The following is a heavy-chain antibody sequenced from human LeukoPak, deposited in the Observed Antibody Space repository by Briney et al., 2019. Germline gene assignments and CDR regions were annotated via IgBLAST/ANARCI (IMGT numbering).Heavy chain of an antibody. CDR2: ISGSGGST. J-gene: IGHJ4*02. CDR3: AKARTIHCGGDCDFDY. Sequence: GGSLRLSCAASGFTFSSYAMSWVRQAPGKGLEWVSAISGSGGSTYYADSVKGRFTISRDNSKNTLYLQMNSLRAEDTAVYYCAKARTIHCGGDCDFDYWGQGTLVTVSS. V-gene: IGHV3-23*01. D-gene: IGHD2-21*01. CDR1: GFTFSSYA.